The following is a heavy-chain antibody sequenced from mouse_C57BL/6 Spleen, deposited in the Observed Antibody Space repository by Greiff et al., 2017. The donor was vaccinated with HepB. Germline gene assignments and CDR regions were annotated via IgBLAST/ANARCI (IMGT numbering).Heavy chain of an antibody. CDR1: GYTFTSYW. J-gene: IGHJ2*01. CDR2: IYPGSGST. CDR3: ARGISTVVVPFDY. Sequence: QVQLQQPGAELVKPGASVKMSCKASGYTFTSYWITWVKQRPGQGLEWIGDIYPGSGSTNYNEKFKSKATLTVDTSSSTAYMQRISLTSEDSAVYDCARGISTVVVPFDYWGQGTTLTVSS. V-gene: IGHV1-55*01. D-gene: IGHD1-1*01.